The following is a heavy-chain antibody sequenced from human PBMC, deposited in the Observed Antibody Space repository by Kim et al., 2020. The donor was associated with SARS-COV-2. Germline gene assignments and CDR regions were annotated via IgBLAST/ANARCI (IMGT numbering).Heavy chain of an antibody. D-gene: IGHD6-13*01. V-gene: IGHV3-15*01. CDR3: TTLLLIEQQLVTYYYYGMDV. J-gene: IGHJ6*02. Sequence: RFTISRDDSKNTLYLQMNSLKTEDTAVYYCTTLLLIEQQLVTYYYYGMDVWGQGTTVTVSS.